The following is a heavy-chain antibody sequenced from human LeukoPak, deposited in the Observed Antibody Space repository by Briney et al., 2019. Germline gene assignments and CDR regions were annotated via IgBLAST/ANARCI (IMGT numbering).Heavy chain of an antibody. CDR2: ISGSGGST. CDR3: AKRTDYSNYGPFDY. D-gene: IGHD4-11*01. V-gene: IGHV3-23*01. Sequence: GGSLRLSCAASGFTFGSYAMSWVRQAPGKGLEWVSAISGSGGSTYYADSVKGRFTISRDNSKNTLFLQMNSLGAEDTAVYYCAKRTDYSNYGPFDYWGQGTLVTVSS. CDR1: GFTFGSYA. J-gene: IGHJ4*02.